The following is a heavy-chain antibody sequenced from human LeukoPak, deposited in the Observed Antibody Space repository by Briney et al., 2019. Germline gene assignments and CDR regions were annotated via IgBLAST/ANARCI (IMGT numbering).Heavy chain of an antibody. V-gene: IGHV4-61*03. D-gene: IGHD3-3*01. Sequence: KTSETLSLTCTVSGGSVSSGSYYWSWIRQPPGKGLEWIGYIYYSGPTNYNVSLKSRVSISVDTSKNHFSLKLSSVTAADTAVYYCARLTAVLRFLEWLPAGGMDVWGQGTTVTVSS. CDR1: GGSVSSGSYY. J-gene: IGHJ6*02. CDR3: ARLTAVLRFLEWLPAGGMDV. CDR2: IYYSGPT.